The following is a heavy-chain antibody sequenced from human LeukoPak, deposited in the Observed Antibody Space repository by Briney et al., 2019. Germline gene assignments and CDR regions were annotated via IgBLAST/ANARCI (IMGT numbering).Heavy chain of an antibody. CDR1: GGSFSGYY. Sequence: SETLSLTCAVYGGSFSGYYWSWIRQPPGKGLEWIGEINHSGSTNYNPSLKSRVTISVDTSKNQFSLKLSSVTAADTAVHYCNIGRVGCSSTSCFTRQGYYYYGMDVWGQGTTVTVSS. D-gene: IGHD2-2*01. CDR2: INHSGST. J-gene: IGHJ6*02. CDR3: NIGRVGCSSTSCFTRQGYYYYGMDV. V-gene: IGHV4-34*01.